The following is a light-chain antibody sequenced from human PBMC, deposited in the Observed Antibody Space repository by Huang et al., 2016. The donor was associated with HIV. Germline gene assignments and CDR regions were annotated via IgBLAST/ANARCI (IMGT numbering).Light chain of an antibody. Sequence: EVVLTQSPPTLSLFPGETATLSCRASQTIGTYVAWYQQRPGQGPRLLIYDGSNRAAGVPARIRGAGSGTTFTLSISGLESEDFGVYYCQQRRSWPLTFGGGTKVEV. CDR2: DGS. CDR3: QQRRSWPLT. CDR1: QTIGTY. J-gene: IGKJ4*01. V-gene: IGKV3-11*01.